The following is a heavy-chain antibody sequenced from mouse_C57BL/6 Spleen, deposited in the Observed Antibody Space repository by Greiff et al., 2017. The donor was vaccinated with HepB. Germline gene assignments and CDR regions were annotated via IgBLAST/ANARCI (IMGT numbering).Heavy chain of an antibody. V-gene: IGHV2-6-1*01. CDR2: IWSDGST. CDR3: SRHNYWYFDV. CDR1: GFSLTSYG. Sequence: VQLQESGPGLVAPSQTLSITCTVSGFSLTSYGVHWVRQPPGKGLEWLVVIWSDGSTTYNSAHKSRLSINKDNTKSQVFLRMNSLQTDDTSRYYSSRHNYWYFDVWGTGTTVTVSS. J-gene: IGHJ1*03.